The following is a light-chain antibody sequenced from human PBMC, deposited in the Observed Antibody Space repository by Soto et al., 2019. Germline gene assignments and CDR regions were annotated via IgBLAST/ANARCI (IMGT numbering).Light chain of an antibody. Sequence: QSALTQPPSVSGSPGQSITVSCTGTSSDIGASNFVSWYQHLPGRAPKVIIFEATNRPSGVSDRFSGSKAGITASLTISGXXXXXXGEYFCISYKTDDTFVFRTGTRSPS. J-gene: IGLJ1*01. CDR2: EAT. CDR3: ISYKTDDTFV. CDR1: SSDIGASNF. V-gene: IGLV2-14*01.